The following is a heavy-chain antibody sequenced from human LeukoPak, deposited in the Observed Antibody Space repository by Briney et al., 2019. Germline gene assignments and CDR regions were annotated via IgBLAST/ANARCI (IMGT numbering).Heavy chain of an antibody. Sequence: PSETLSLTCAVYGGSFSGYYWSWIRQPPGKGLEWIGEINHSGSTNYNPSLKSRVTISVDTSKNQFSLKLSSVTAADTAVYYCARGHDYGDYVVDYYYGMDVWGQGTTVTVSS. D-gene: IGHD4-17*01. V-gene: IGHV4-34*01. CDR1: GGSFSGYY. J-gene: IGHJ6*02. CDR3: ARGHDYGDYVVDYYYGMDV. CDR2: INHSGST.